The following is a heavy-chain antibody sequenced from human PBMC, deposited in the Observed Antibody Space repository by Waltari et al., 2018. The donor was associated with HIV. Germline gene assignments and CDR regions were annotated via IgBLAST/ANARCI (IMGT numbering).Heavy chain of an antibody. CDR2: ISGRGGST. V-gene: IGHV3-23*01. CDR3: VKEHQYSHSWYSYYGMDV. J-gene: IGHJ6*02. D-gene: IGHD6-13*01. CDR1: GFTFRDYA. Sequence: EVQVLESGGALVQPGGSLRLPCAASGFTFRDYAFRWVRQAPGKGLEWVSTISGRGGSTYYADSVKGRFTVSRDNSKNTLYLQMNSLRAEDTAVYFCVKEHQYSHSWYSYYGMDVWGQGTTVTVSS.